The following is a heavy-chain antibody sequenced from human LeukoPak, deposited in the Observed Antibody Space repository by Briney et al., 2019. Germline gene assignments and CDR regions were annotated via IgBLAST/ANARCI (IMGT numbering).Heavy chain of an antibody. CDR1: GGSFSDYD. V-gene: IGHV4-34*01. J-gene: IGHJ6*03. CDR3: ARDSYYYGSGSYYNPALYYYYYMDV. CDR2: INQSGDT. D-gene: IGHD3-10*01. Sequence: SETLSLTCAVYGGSFSDYDWSWIRQPPGKGLEWIGEINQSGDTNCDPSLKSRVTMSVDTSKNQFSLKLSSVTAADTAVYYCARDSYYYGSGSYYNPALYYYYYMDVWGKGTTVTISS.